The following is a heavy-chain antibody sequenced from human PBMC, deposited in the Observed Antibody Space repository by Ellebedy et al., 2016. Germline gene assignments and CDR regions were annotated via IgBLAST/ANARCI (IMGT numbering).Heavy chain of an antibody. Sequence: SETLSLTXTVSGGSISSGDYYWSWIRQPPGKGLEWIGYIYYSGSTYYNPSLKSRVTISVDTSKSQFSLKLSSVTAADTAVYYCARVGHDYVWGSYRSPYYFDYWGQGTLVTVSS. D-gene: IGHD3-16*02. J-gene: IGHJ4*02. V-gene: IGHV4-30-4*01. CDR3: ARVGHDYVWGSYRSPYYFDY. CDR1: GGSISSGDYY. CDR2: IYYSGST.